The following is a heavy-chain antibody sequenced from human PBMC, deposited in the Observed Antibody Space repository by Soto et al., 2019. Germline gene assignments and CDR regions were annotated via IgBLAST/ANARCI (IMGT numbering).Heavy chain of an antibody. CDR2: INPSGGST. CDR3: ARSDYDSSGYSRMSGYYYYYGLDV. CDR1: GYTFTIYY. J-gene: IGHJ6*02. Sequence: ASVKVSCKASGYTFTIYYIHWVRQAPGQGLEWMGLINPSGGSTSYAQKFQGRVTMTGDTATTTVYMELSSLRSEDTAVYYCARSDYDSSGYSRMSGYYYYYGLDVWGQGTTVTSP. D-gene: IGHD3-22*01. V-gene: IGHV1-46*01.